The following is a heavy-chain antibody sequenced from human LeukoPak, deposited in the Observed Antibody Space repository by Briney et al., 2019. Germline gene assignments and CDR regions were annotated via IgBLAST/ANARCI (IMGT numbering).Heavy chain of an antibody. J-gene: IGHJ4*02. CDR1: GFTFRNYV. CDR2: TSSDLNVK. Sequence: GGSLGLSCAASGFTFRNYVIHWVRQAPGKGLEWVAVTSSDLNVKLYADSVKGRFIISRDNSRSTLYLQMNSLRPEDTAIYYCAREGYYGSGSPPSLYFGYWGQGTLVTVSS. V-gene: IGHV3-30-3*01. D-gene: IGHD3-10*01. CDR3: AREGYYGSGSPPSLYFGY.